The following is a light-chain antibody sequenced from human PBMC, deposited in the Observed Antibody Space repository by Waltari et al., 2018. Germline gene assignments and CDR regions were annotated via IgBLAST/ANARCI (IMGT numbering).Light chain of an antibody. CDR3: MQALQTPWT. CDR1: QSLLHSNGYNY. Sequence: DIEMTQSPLSLPVTPGEPVSISCRSSQSLLHSNGYNYLDWYLQKPGQSPQLLIYLGSNRASGVPDRFSGSGSGTDFTLKISRVEAEDVGVYYCMQALQTPWTFGQGTKVEIK. J-gene: IGKJ1*01. CDR2: LGS. V-gene: IGKV2-28*01.